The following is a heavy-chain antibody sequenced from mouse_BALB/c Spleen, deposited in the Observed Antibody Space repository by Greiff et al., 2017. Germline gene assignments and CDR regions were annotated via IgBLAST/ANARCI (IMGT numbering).Heavy chain of an antibody. D-gene: IGHD2-1*01. V-gene: IGHV1-14*01. Sequence: VQLQQSGPELVKPGASVKMSCKASGYTFTSYVMHWVKQKPGQGLEWIGYINPYNDGTKYNEKFKGKATLTSDKSSSTAYMELSSLTSEDSAVYYCARGFGNYGYYYAMDYWGQGTSVTVSS. CDR2: INPYNDGT. CDR3: ARGFGNYGYYYAMDY. CDR1: GYTFTSYV. J-gene: IGHJ4*01.